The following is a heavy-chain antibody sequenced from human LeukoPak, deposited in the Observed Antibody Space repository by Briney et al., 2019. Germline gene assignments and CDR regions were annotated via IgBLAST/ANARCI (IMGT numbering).Heavy chain of an antibody. CDR2: IKEDGGEQ. CDR3: ARDPYYHDNSFGAFDV. CDR1: GFTFSSYW. J-gene: IGHJ3*01. Sequence: GGSLRLSCAASGFTFSSYWMTWVRLAPGKGLEWVANIKEDGGEQYSVDSVKGRFTISRDNAKNSLYLQMNSLRAEDTAVYYCARDPYYHDNSFGAFDVWGQGTMVTVSS. V-gene: IGHV3-7*01. D-gene: IGHD3-22*01.